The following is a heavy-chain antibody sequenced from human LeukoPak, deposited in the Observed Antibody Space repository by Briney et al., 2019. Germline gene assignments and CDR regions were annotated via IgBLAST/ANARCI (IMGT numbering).Heavy chain of an antibody. CDR1: GYTFTTYE. CDR2: MHPNSGSI. V-gene: IGHV1-8*01. Sequence: ASVKVSCKTSGYTFTTYEINWVRQAAGQGLEWMGWMHPNSGSIDYAQKFQGRVTMTRDTSTNTAYMELCSLRSEDTAVYYCTRGPRNDPWGQGTLVIVSS. J-gene: IGHJ5*02. CDR3: TRGPRNDP.